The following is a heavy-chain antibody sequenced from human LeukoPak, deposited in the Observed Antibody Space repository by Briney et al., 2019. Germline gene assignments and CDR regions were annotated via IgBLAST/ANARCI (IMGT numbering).Heavy chain of an antibody. D-gene: IGHD3-10*01. V-gene: IGHV3-53*01. J-gene: IGHJ4*02. CDR1: GFTVRDGY. CDR3: GRHAYGGSPPLS. Sequence: GGSLRLSCAASGFTVRDGYMSWVRQAPGKRLEWLAFIYVSGTTFYAASVKGRFTISRDNAKNTVYLQMNNLRAEDTALYYCGRHAYGGSPPLSWGQGALVTVSS. CDR2: IYVSGTT.